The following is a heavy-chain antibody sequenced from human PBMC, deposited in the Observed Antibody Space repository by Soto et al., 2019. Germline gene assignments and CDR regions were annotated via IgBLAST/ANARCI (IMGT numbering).Heavy chain of an antibody. CDR3: AKDEQLVPLYYFDY. CDR1: GFAFSSHP. CDR2: ISDSGGIT. V-gene: IGHV3-23*01. J-gene: IGHJ4*02. Sequence: GGSLRLSCAASGFAFSSHPMSWVRQAPEKGLEWVSGISDSGGITYNADSVKGRFTISRDNSKNTLYLQMNSLRAEDTAVYYCAKDEQLVPLYYFDYWGQGTLVTVSS. D-gene: IGHD6-6*01.